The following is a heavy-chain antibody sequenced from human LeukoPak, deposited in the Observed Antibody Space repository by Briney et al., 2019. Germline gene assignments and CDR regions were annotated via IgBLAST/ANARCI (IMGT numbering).Heavy chain of an antibody. CDR2: INSDGGRT. CDR3: VRDEEGDYYHYYMDV. J-gene: IGHJ6*03. CDR1: GFSFRTYW. Sequence: GGSLRLSCVASGFSFRTYWMHWVRQVPGKGLVWVARINSDGGRTTYADSVKGRFTISRDNAKNTLFLQMNSLRAEDTALYYCVRDEEGDYYHYYMDVWGKGTTVTVSS. D-gene: IGHD3-10*01. V-gene: IGHV3-74*03.